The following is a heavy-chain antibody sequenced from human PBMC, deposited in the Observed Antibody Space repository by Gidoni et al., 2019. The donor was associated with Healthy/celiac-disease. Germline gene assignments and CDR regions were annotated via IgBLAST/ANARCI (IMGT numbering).Heavy chain of an antibody. V-gene: IGHV3-30*18. CDR3: AKDRDYMVYYFDY. D-gene: IGHD2-8*01. CDR2: ISYDGSNK. Sequence: GKGLEWVAVISYDGSNKYYADSVKGRFTISRDNSKNTLYLQMNSLRAKDTAVYYCAKDRDYMVYYFDYWGQGTLVTVSS. J-gene: IGHJ4*02.